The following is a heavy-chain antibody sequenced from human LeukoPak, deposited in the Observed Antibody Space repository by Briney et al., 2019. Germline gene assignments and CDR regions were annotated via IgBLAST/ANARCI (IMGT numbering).Heavy chain of an antibody. CDR2: IYYSGDT. Sequence: PSETLSLTCTVSGGSISTYYWSWIRQPPGKGLEWIGYIYYSGDTRYNPSLESRVTISVDTSKNQFSLKLNSVTAADTAVYYCARRGDYFDDWGQGTLVTVSS. D-gene: IGHD3-16*01. V-gene: IGHV4-59*08. CDR3: ARRGDYFDD. J-gene: IGHJ4*02. CDR1: GGSISTYY.